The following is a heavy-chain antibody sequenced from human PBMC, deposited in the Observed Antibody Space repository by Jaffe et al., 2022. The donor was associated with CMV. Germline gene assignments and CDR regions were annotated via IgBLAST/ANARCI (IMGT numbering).Heavy chain of an antibody. CDR1: GFSFSSYY. V-gene: IGHV3-21*01. CDR2: ISGSSSFM. Sequence: DVELVESGGGLVKPGGSLTLSCAASGFSFSSYYMIWVRQAPGMGLEWVSSISGSSSFMSYTDSVKGRFTVSRDNAKNSVFLQMNSLRDDDTAVYYCARVGCSGGSCLWYFDIWGRGTLVSVSS. J-gene: IGHJ2*01. D-gene: IGHD2-15*01. CDR3: ARVGCSGGSCLWYFDI.